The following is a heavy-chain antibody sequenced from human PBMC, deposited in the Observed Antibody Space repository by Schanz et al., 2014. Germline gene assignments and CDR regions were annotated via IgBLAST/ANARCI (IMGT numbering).Heavy chain of an antibody. CDR2: INPSGGST. J-gene: IGHJ4*02. V-gene: IGHV1-46*03. CDR3: ARDGEAAAGCDY. D-gene: IGHD6-13*01. Sequence: QVQLVQSGAEVKKPGASVKVSCKASGYTFTSYYMHWVRQAPGQGLEWMGIINPSGGSTSYAQKLQGRVTMTRDTSKSTVYMELSSLRSEDTAVYYCARDGEAAAGCDYWGQGTLVTVSS. CDR1: GYTFTSYY.